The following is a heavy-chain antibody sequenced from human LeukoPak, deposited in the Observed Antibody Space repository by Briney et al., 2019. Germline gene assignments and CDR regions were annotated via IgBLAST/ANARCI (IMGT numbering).Heavy chain of an antibody. CDR2: INSSGGST. CDR1: GYTFTSCY. J-gene: IGHJ4*02. Sequence: ASVKVSCKTSGYTFTSCYIRWVRQAPGQGLEWMGLINSSGGSTAYSQRFQGRVTMTRDTSTSTVYMELSSLRSEDTAVYYCGRGQQGVDYWGQGTLVTVSS. D-gene: IGHD6-13*01. V-gene: IGHV1-46*03. CDR3: GRGQQGVDY.